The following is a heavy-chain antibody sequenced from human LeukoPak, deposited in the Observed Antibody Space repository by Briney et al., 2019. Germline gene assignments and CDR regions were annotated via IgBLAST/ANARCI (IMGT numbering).Heavy chain of an antibody. V-gene: IGHV3-7*01. J-gene: IGHJ4*02. D-gene: IGHD6-13*01. CDR2: INQHGSEK. Sequence: GGSLRLSCAASGFTFSSYWMNWVRQAPGKGLEWVANINQHGSEKYSVDSVKGRFTISRDNAKNSLFLQMNSLRAEDTAVYYCARDIGAAADCNLDYWGQGTLVTASS. CDR3: ARDIGAAADCNLDY. CDR1: GFTFSSYW.